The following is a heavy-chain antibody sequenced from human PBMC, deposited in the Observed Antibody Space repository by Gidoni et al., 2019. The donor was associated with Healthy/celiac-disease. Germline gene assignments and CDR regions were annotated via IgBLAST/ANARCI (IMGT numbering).Heavy chain of an antibody. CDR3: ARHLTWYSRGWYA. CDR1: GGYISSSSYY. Sequence: LQLQESGPGLVEHSETLSLTCTVAGGYISSSSYYRGWIRPPPGKGLEWIGSIYYSGNTYYNPSLKSRVTISADTSKNQFSLKLSSVTAADTAVYYCARHLTWYSRGWYAWGQGTLVTVSS. CDR2: IYYSGNT. D-gene: IGHD6-19*01. V-gene: IGHV4-39*01. J-gene: IGHJ5*02.